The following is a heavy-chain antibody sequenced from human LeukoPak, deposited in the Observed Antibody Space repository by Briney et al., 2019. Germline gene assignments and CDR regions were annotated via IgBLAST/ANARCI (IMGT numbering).Heavy chain of an antibody. CDR2: ISTTSRYI. V-gene: IGHV3-21*01. J-gene: IGHJ4*02. CDR1: GVTFSNYG. CDR3: ARDEAWDSYGFDY. Sequence: PGGCLRLSCAASGVTFSNYGMNWVRQAPGKGLGWVSSISTTSRYIYYADSVKGRFTISRDNAKNSLYLQMNSLRAEDTALYYCARDEAWDSYGFDYWGQGTLVTVSS. D-gene: IGHD5-18*01.